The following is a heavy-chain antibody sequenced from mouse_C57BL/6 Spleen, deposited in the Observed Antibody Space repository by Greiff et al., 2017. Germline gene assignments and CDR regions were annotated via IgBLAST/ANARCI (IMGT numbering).Heavy chain of an antibody. Sequence: EVKLEESGPGMVKPSQSLSLTCTVTGYSITSGYDWHWIRHFPGNKLEWMGYISYSGSTNYNPSLKSRISITHDTSKNHFFLKLNSVTTEDTATYYCAREVVLDYYGTYWYFDVWGTGTTVTVSS. CDR3: AREVVLDYYGTYWYFDV. CDR2: ISYSGST. D-gene: IGHD1-1*01. J-gene: IGHJ1*03. CDR1: GYSITSGYD. V-gene: IGHV3-1*01.